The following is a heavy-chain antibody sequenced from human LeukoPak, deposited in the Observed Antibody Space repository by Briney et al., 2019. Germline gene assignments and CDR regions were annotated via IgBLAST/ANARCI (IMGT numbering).Heavy chain of an antibody. Sequence: SVKGSCKASGGTFSSYAISWVRQAPGQGLEWMGGISPIFGTANYAQKFQGRVTITTDESTSTAYMELSSLRSEDTAVYYCARGVTPTYHYYYMDVWGKGTTVTVSS. D-gene: IGHD4-11*01. CDR2: ISPIFGTA. V-gene: IGHV1-69*05. CDR3: ARGVTPTYHYYYMDV. J-gene: IGHJ6*03. CDR1: GGTFSSYA.